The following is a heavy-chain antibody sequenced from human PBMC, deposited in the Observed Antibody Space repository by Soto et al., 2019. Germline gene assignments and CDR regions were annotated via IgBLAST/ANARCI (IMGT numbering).Heavy chain of an antibody. CDR3: AGSYYDILTGYYGMDV. CDR2: ISHSGTA. D-gene: IGHD3-9*01. Sequence: PSETLSLTCIVSGGSISSGNYYWCWIRQPPGKGLEWIGYISHSGTAYYNPSLKSRITISVDTSKNQFSLKLSSVTAADTAVYYCAGSYYDILTGYYGMDVWGQGTTVTVSS. V-gene: IGHV4-30-4*01. CDR1: GGSISSGNYY. J-gene: IGHJ6*02.